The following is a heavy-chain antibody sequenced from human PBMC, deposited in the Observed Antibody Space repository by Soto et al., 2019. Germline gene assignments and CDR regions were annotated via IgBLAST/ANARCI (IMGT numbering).Heavy chain of an antibody. CDR2: IYYSGNT. V-gene: IGHV4-31*03. CDR3: AREVPTPYYFDY. D-gene: IGHD2-15*01. J-gene: IGHJ4*02. CDR1: GGSISNGGGYY. Sequence: SETLSLTCTVSGGSISNGGGYYWSWIRQHPGKGLEWIGYIYYSGNTYYNPSLKSRVTISLDTSKNQFSLKLSSVTAADTAVYYCAREVPTPYYFDYWGQGTLVTVSS.